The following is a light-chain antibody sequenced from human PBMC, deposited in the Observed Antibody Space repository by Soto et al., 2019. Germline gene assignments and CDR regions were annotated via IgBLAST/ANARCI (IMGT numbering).Light chain of an antibody. CDR3: QQTYGMGT. Sequence: DIQLTPSPYFLSASVGDRVTITCRASQSISNYLNWYQQKPGKAPRILIYAASTLQSAAPSRFSGNGSGTDFTLTISSLHPEDFATFYCQQTYGMGTFGHGTKVDIK. CDR1: QSISNY. V-gene: IGKV1-39*01. CDR2: AAS. J-gene: IGKJ1*01.